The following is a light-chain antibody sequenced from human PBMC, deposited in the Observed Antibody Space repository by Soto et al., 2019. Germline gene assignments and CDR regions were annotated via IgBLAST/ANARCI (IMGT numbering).Light chain of an antibody. J-gene: IGLJ3*02. CDR1: SSDVGAYNY. V-gene: IGLV2-8*01. CDR3: NSYAGSKNFGV. CDR2: EVT. Sequence: QSALTQPPSASGSPGQSVTISCTGTSSDVGAYNYVSWYQQHPGKAPKLIIYEVTKRPSGVPDRFSGSKSGNTASLTVSGLQAEDEVDYYCNSYAGSKNFGVFGGGAMLTVL.